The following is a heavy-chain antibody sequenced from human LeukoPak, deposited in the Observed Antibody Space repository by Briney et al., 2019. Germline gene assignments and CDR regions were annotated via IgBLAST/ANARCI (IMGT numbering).Heavy chain of an antibody. V-gene: IGHV3-11*01. CDR2: ISSDNSTT. CDR1: GFTFSDYY. CDR3: ARQGYCSRGSCYWSGWFDP. D-gene: IGHD2-15*01. Sequence: GGSLRLSCVVSGFTFSDYYMSWIRQAPGKGLEWVSYISSDNSTTYYADSVKGRFTVSRDNAKDSLYLQMNSLRAEDTAVYYCARQGYCSRGSCYWSGWFDPWGQGTLVTVSS. J-gene: IGHJ5*02.